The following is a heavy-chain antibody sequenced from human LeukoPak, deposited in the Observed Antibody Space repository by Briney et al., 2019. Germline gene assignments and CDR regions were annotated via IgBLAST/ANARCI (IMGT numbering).Heavy chain of an antibody. V-gene: IGHV4-59*01. D-gene: IGHD3-22*01. CDR1: GGSIRSYY. Sequence: SETLTLTCTVSGGSIRSYYWSWIRQPPGKGLEWIGYIYYSGSTNYNPSLKSRVTISVDTSKNQFSLKLSSVTAADTAVYYCARDKKDYYDSSGYYYFAFDIWGQGTMVNVSS. CDR3: ARDKKDYYDSSGYYYFAFDI. J-gene: IGHJ3*02. CDR2: IYYSGST.